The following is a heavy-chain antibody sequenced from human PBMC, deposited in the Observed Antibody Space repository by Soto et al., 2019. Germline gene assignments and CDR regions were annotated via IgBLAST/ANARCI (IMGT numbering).Heavy chain of an antibody. CDR3: ARSLWFGELH. CDR1: GFSLSTTGVG. V-gene: IGHV2-5*02. D-gene: IGHD3-10*01. Sequence: QITLKESGPTLVKPTQTLPLTCSFSGFSLSTTGVGVGWIRQSPGKALEWLAIIYWDNDKRYSPSLKSRVTITRDTSKHQVGLTVTNMDPVDTGTYYCARSLWFGELHWGQGALVTVSS. CDR2: IYWDNDK. J-gene: IGHJ4*02.